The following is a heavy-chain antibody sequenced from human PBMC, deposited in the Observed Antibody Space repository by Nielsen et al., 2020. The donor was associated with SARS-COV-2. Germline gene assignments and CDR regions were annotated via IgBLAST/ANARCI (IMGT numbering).Heavy chain of an antibody. CDR2: IYYSGST. CDR1: GGSVSSGSYY. Sequence: SEPLSLTCTVSGGSVSSGSYYWSWIRQPPGKGLEWIGYIYYSGSTNYNPSLKSRVTISVDTSKNQFSLKLSSVTAADTAVYYCARDIAAAGTGFDYWGQGTLVTVSS. J-gene: IGHJ4*02. D-gene: IGHD6-13*01. CDR3: ARDIAAAGTGFDY. V-gene: IGHV4-61*01.